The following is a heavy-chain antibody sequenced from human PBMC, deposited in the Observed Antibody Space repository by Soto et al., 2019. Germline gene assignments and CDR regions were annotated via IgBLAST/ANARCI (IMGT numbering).Heavy chain of an antibody. V-gene: IGHV4-39*01. J-gene: IGHJ4*02. CDR3: ARQPGGKGDY. CDR1: GGSISSSSYY. CDR2: IYYSGST. Sequence: QLQLQESGPGLVKPSETLSLTCTVSGGSISSSSYYWGWIRQPPGKGLEWIGSIYYSGSTYYNPSLKSRVTISVDTSKNQFALKLSSVTAADTAVYYCARQPGGKGDYWGQGTLVTVSS.